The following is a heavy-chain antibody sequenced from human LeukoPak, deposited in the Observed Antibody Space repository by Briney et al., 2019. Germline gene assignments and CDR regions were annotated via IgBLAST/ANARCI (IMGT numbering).Heavy chain of an antibody. V-gene: IGHV3-7*04. Sequence: PGGSLRLSCAASGFTFRRYWMSWARQASGKGLEWVANIKQDGSKKYYMDSVKGRFTISRDNAKNSLYLQMNSLRAEDTAVYYCARDSSGYYYPDAFDIWGQGTMVTVSS. CDR3: ARDSSGYYYPDAFDI. D-gene: IGHD3-22*01. J-gene: IGHJ3*02. CDR1: GFTFRRYW. CDR2: IKQDGSKK.